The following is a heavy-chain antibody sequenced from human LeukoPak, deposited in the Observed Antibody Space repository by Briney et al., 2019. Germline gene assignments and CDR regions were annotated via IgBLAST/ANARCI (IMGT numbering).Heavy chain of an antibody. CDR1: GFTFTDYA. J-gene: IGHJ6*02. V-gene: IGHV3-23*01. D-gene: IGHD4-17*01. CDR3: VKGGDYSIARNYYYNGLDA. CDR2: ISGSGGGT. Sequence: GGSLRLSCVASGFTFTDYAMNWVRQAPGKGLEWVSSISGSGGGTCYADSVRGRSIISRDNSENMVHLQLTRLRVEDTAAYYCVKGGDYSIARNYYYNGLDAWGQGTTVIVSS.